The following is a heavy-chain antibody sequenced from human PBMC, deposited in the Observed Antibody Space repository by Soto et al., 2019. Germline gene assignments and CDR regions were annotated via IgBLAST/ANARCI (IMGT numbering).Heavy chain of an antibody. CDR3: ARGMTTVTTFDY. CDR2: IYHSGST. J-gene: IGHJ4*02. D-gene: IGHD4-17*01. Sequence: SETLSLTCAVSGGSIIIGGYSWSWIRQPPGKGLESIGYIYHSGSTYYNPSLKSRVTISVDRSKNQFSLKLSSVTAADTAVYYCARGMTTVTTFDYWGQGALVTSPQ. CDR1: GGSIIIGGYS. V-gene: IGHV4-30-2*01.